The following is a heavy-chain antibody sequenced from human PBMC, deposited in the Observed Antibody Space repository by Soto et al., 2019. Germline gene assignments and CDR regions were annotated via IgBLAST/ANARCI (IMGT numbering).Heavy chain of an antibody. CDR1: GYTFTKYK. V-gene: IGHV1-46*01. J-gene: IGHJ4*02. CDR2: INPSGGTT. D-gene: IGHD1-1*01. Sequence: ASVKVSCKSSGYTFTKYKMHWVRQAPGQGLEWMGIINPSGGTTTYAQKFQGRVTMTRDTSTNTAYVEVSSLKSEDTAVYFCAKDNSNWAFDYWGQGTLVTVSS. CDR3: AKDNSNWAFDY.